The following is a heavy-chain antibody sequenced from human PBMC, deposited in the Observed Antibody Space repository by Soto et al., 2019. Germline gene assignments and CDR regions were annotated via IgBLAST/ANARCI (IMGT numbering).Heavy chain of an antibody. CDR3: ARGGTTGMTMEFYYYGMDV. J-gene: IGHJ6*02. D-gene: IGHD4-4*01. Sequence: GASVKVSCKASGYTFTGYNMHWVRQAPGQGLERMGWINPNSGGTNYAQKFQGWVTTTRDTSISTAYMELSRLRSDDTAVYYCARGGTTGMTMEFYYYGMDVWGQGTTVTVSS. CDR2: INPNSGGT. CDR1: GYTFTGYN. V-gene: IGHV1-2*04.